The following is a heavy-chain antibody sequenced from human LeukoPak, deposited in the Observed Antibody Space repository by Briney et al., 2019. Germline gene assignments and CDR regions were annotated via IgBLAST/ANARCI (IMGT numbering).Heavy chain of an antibody. CDR1: GFTFSSYW. V-gene: IGHV3-74*01. J-gene: IGHJ5*02. Sequence: GGSLRLSCAASGFTFSSYWMHWVRQAPGKGLVWVSRINSDGSSTSYADSVNGRFTISRDNAKNTLYLQMNSLRAEDTAVYYCARDQRFGEFLPFDPWGQGTLVTVSS. CDR2: INSDGSST. CDR3: ARDQRFGEFLPFDP. D-gene: IGHD3-10*01.